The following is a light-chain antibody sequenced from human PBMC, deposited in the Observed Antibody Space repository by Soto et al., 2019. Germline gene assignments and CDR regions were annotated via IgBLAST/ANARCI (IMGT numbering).Light chain of an antibody. CDR1: TGAVTSAYY. CDR3: LLYYGGSQLV. CDR2: SII. V-gene: IGLV7-43*01. Sequence: QAVVTQEPSLTVSPGGTVTLTCASSTGAVTSAYYPNWFQQKPGQAPRPLIYSIINRHSWTPARFSGSLLGGKAVLTLSGVQPEDEAEYYCLLYYGGSQLVFGGGTKLTVL. J-gene: IGLJ2*01.